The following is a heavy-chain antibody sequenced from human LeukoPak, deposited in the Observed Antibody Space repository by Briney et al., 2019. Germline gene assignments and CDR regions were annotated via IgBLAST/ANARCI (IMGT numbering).Heavy chain of an antibody. CDR3: AKLLFPYYYDSSGSGIEH. J-gene: IGHJ1*01. D-gene: IGHD3-22*01. CDR2: ISGSGGST. Sequence: GGSLRLSCAASGFTFSSYAMSWVRQAPGKGLEWVSAISGSGGSTYYADSVKGRFTISRDNSKNTLYLQMNSLRAEDTAVYYCAKLLFPYYYDSSGSGIEHWGQGTLVTVSS. V-gene: IGHV3-23*01. CDR1: GFTFSSYA.